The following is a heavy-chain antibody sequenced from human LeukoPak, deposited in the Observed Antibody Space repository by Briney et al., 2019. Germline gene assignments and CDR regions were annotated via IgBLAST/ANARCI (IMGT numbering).Heavy chain of an antibody. D-gene: IGHD2-8*01. CDR3: ARDRRNDYFDY. Sequence: GGSLRLSCAASGFTFSSYATHWVRQAPGKGLEWVAVISYDGSSKYFADSVKGRFTISRDNSKNTLYLQMNSLRAEDTAVYYCARDRRNDYFDYWGQGTLVTVSS. CDR1: GFTFSSYA. CDR2: ISYDGSSK. V-gene: IGHV3-30-3*01. J-gene: IGHJ4*02.